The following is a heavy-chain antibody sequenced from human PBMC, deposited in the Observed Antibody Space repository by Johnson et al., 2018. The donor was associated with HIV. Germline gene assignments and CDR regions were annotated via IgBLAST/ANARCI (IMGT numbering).Heavy chain of an antibody. D-gene: IGHD6-6*01. V-gene: IGHV3-30*04. CDR1: GFTFSSYA. J-gene: IGHJ3*02. CDR2: ISYDGSNK. CDR3: ARVYSSSSAHAFDI. Sequence: QVQLVESGGGLVQPGGSLRLSCAASGFTFSSYAMHWVRQAPGKGLEWVAVISYDGSNKYYADSVKGRFTISRDTSKNPLYLQMNSLRAEETAVYYCARVYSSSSAHAFDIWGQGTMVTVSS.